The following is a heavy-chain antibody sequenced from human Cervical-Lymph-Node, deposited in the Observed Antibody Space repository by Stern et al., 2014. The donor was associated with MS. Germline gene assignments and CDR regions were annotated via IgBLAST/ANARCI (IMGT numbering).Heavy chain of an antibody. CDR3: ARAVSNYYDSSGYYPFDY. Sequence: QVQLVQSGAEVKKPGASVKVSCKASGYTFTSYGISWVRQAPGQGLEWMGWISAYNGNTNYAQKLQGRVTMTTDTSTSTAYMELRSLRSDDTAVYYCARAVSNYYDSSGYYPFDYWGQGTLVTVSS. CDR2: ISAYNGNT. CDR1: GYTFTSYG. D-gene: IGHD3-22*01. V-gene: IGHV1-18*01. J-gene: IGHJ4*02.